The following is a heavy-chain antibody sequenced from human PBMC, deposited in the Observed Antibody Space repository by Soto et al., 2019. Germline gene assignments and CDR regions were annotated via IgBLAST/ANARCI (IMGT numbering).Heavy chain of an antibody. D-gene: IGHD2-2*01. J-gene: IGHJ4*02. CDR1: GGSISSGGYY. CDR2: IYYSGST. CDR3: ARGRTSSPTPGDY. V-gene: IGHV4-31*03. Sequence: QVQLQESGPGLVKPSQTLSLTCTVSGGSISSGGYYWSWIRQHPGKGLEWIGYIYYSGSTYYNPSLSSRVTISVDTSKTQFSLKLSSVTAADTAVCYCARGRTSSPTPGDYWGQGTLVTVSS.